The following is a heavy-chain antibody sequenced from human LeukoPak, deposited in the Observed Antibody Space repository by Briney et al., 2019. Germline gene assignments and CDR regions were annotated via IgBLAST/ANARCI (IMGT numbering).Heavy chain of an antibody. CDR2: IYSGGST. J-gene: IGHJ4*02. V-gene: IGHV3-66*01. Sequence: AGGSLRLSCAASGFTVSSNYMSWVRQAPGKGLEWVSIIYSGGSTYYADSVKGRFTISRDNSKNTLYLQMNSLRAEDTAVYYCAGSLMVRGGDNDYWGQGTLVTVSS. CDR1: GFTVSSNY. D-gene: IGHD3-10*01. CDR3: AGSLMVRGGDNDY.